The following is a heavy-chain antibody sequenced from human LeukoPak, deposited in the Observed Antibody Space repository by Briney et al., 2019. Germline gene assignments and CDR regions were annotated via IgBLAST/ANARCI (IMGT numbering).Heavy chain of an antibody. CDR3: ARSGYYYYYMDV. CDR2: IYYSGST. CDR1: GGSISSSSYY. D-gene: IGHD6-19*01. V-gene: IGHV4-39*01. Sequence: SETLSLTCTVSGGSISSSSYYWGWIRHPPGKGLEWVGSIYYSGSTYYNPSLKSRVTISVCTSKIQFSRKLTSVTAADTAVYYCARSGYYYYYMDVWGKGTTVTISS. J-gene: IGHJ6*03.